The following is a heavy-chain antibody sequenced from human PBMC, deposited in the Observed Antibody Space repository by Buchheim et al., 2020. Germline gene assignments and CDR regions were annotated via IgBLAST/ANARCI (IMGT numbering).Heavy chain of an antibody. V-gene: IGHV3-7*01. CDR1: GFTFSTYW. D-gene: IGHD2-15*01. CDR2: IKEDGSDK. J-gene: IGHJ4*02. CDR3: ARDFWWLWDY. Sequence: EVQLVESGGGLVQPGGSLRLSCAASGFTFSTYWMSWVRQAPGKGLEWVANIKEDGSDKYYVDSVKGRFTVSRDDAKNSLYLQLNSLRSEDTAVYYCARDFWWLWDYWGQGTL.